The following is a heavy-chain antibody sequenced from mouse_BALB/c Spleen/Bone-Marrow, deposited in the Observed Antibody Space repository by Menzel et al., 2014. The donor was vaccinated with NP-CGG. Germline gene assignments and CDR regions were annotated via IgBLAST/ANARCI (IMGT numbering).Heavy chain of an antibody. V-gene: IGHV14-3*02. CDR1: GFNIKDTY. D-gene: IGHD1-3*01. J-gene: IGHJ1*01. Sequence: VQLKQSGAELVKPGASVKLSCSASGFNIKDTYMHWVKQRPEQGLEWIGRIDPANGNTKYDPKFQDKATITADTSSNTVDLQLGSLTFEDTAVYYCARQEFAIYWYFDVWGAGTTVTVSS. CDR3: ARQEFAIYWYFDV. CDR2: IDPANGNT.